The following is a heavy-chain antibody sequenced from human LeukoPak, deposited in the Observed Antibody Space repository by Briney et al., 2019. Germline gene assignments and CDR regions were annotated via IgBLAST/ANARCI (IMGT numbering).Heavy chain of an antibody. CDR2: ISGSGGST. D-gene: IGHD3-22*01. CDR3: AKGRDYYDSSGSPFDY. CDR1: GFPFSSYA. J-gene: IGHJ4*02. V-gene: IGHV3-23*01. Sequence: GSLRLSCAASGFPFSSYAMSWVRQAPGKGLEWVSAISGSGGSTYYADSVKGRFTISRDNSKNTLYLQMNSLRAEDTAVYYCAKGRDYYDSSGSPFDYWGQGTLVTVSS.